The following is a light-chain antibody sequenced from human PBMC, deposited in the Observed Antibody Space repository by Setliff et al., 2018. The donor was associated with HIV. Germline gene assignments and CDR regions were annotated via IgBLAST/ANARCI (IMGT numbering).Light chain of an antibody. CDR2: DVR. V-gene: IGLV2-14*03. Sequence: QSALAQPASVSGSPGQSITISCTGTSSDVGGYNYVSWYQHFPGRTPKLIIYDVRNRPPGVSSRFSGSKSGNTASLTISGLQAEDEADYYCCSYAGRYTYVFGTGTKVTVL. CDR3: CSYAGRYTYV. CDR1: SSDVGGYNY. J-gene: IGLJ1*01.